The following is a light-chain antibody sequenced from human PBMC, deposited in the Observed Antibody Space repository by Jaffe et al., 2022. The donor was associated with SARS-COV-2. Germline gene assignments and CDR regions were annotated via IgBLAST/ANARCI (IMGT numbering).Light chain of an antibody. CDR3: MQGTHWPYT. CDR1: QSPAAYDGNIY. V-gene: IGKV2-30*01. J-gene: IGKJ2*01. CDR2: KVS. Sequence: DVVLTQSPLSLLVTLGQPASISCRSSQSPAAYDGNIYLNWFRQRPGQSPRRLIYKVSNRDSGVPDRFSGSGSGTDFTLKISRVEAEDVGVYYCMQGTHWPYTFGQGTKLEIK.